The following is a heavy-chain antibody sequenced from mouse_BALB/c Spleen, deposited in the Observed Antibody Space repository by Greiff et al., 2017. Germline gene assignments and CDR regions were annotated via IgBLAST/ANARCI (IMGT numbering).Heavy chain of an antibody. V-gene: IGHV1-31*01. Sequence: VQLKQSGPELVKPGASVKISCKASGYSFTGYYMHWVKQSHVKSLEWIGRINPYNGATSYNQNFKDKASLTVDKSSSTAYMELHSLTSEDSAVYYCARWDVAYFDYWGQGTTLTVSS. J-gene: IGHJ2*01. CDR1: GYSFTGYY. D-gene: IGHD4-1*01. CDR2: INPYNGAT. CDR3: ARWDVAYFDY.